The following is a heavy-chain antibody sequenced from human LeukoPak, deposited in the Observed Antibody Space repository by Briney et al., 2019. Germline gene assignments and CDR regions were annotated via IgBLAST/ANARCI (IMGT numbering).Heavy chain of an antibody. CDR2: INHSGST. J-gene: IGHJ4*02. V-gene: IGHV4-34*01. CDR1: GGSFSGYY. CDR3: ASSISCSGGSCYHDY. D-gene: IGHD2-15*01. Sequence: SETLSLTCAVCGGSFSGYYWSWIRQPQGKGLEWIGEINHSGSTNYNPSLKSRVTISVDTSKNQFSLKLSSVTAADTAVYYCASSISCSGGSCYHDYWGQGTLVTVSS.